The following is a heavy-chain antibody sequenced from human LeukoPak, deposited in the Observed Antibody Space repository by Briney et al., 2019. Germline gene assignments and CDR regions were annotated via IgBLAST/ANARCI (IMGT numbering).Heavy chain of an antibody. D-gene: IGHD3-10*01. V-gene: IGHV3-30*04. Sequence: PGRSLRLSCAASGFTFSSYAMHWVRQAPGKGLEWVAVISYDGSNKYYADSVKGRFTISRDNSKNTLYLQMNSLRAEDTAVYYCAKDLRYYYGSGSYPTDYWGQGTLVTVSS. CDR1: GFTFSSYA. J-gene: IGHJ4*02. CDR2: ISYDGSNK. CDR3: AKDLRYYYGSGSYPTDY.